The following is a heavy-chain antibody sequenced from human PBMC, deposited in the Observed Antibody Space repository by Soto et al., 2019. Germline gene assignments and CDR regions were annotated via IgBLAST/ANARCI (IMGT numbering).Heavy chain of an antibody. D-gene: IGHD6-19*01. V-gene: IGHV4-59*01. Sequence: QVQLQESGPGLVKPSETLSLTCTVSGGSISSDYWNWIRQPPGKGLEWIGYIYYSGSTNYKPSLTSRVTISVDTSKKQFSLKLSSVTAADTAVYYCARASAVAGTVGAFDIWCQGTMVTVSS. CDR2: IYYSGST. J-gene: IGHJ3*02. CDR1: GGSISSDY. CDR3: ARASAVAGTVGAFDI.